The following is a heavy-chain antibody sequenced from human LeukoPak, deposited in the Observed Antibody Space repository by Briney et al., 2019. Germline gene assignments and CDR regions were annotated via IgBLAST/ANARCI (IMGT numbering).Heavy chain of an antibody. J-gene: IGHJ4*02. Sequence: PSETLSLTCKVSGDSISSITCYWGWIRQSPGKGLEWIGSFCSSGTTYYNPSLKSRVTISIDTSKNQFSLKLSSVTAADTAVYYCARGLYANDYWGQGTLVTVSS. CDR3: ARGLYANDY. CDR2: FCSSGTT. D-gene: IGHD4-17*01. V-gene: IGHV4-39*01. CDR1: GDSISSITCY.